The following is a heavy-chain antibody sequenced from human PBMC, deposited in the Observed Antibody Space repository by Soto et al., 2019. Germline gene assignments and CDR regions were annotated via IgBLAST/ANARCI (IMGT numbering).Heavy chain of an antibody. CDR3: AKTAFYDILTGYYTFDY. D-gene: IGHD3-9*01. CDR1: GFTFSSYA. V-gene: IGHV3-23*01. Sequence: PVGSLRLSCAASGFTFSSYAMSWVRQAPGKGLEWVSAISGSGGSTYYADSVKGRFTISRDNSKNTLYLQMNSLRAEDTAVYYCAKTAFYDILTGYYTFDYWGQGTLVTVSS. J-gene: IGHJ4*02. CDR2: ISGSGGST.